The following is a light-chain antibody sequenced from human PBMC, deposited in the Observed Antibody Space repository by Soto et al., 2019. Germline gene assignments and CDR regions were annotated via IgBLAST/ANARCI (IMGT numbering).Light chain of an antibody. Sequence: EIVLTQSPATLSLSPGERATLSCRASQSVSSYLAWYQQKPGQAPRLLIYDASNRATGIPARFSGSGSGTDFTLTISSLAPADFAVYYCQRRSNWPISFGQGTRLEI. V-gene: IGKV3-11*01. CDR3: QRRSNWPIS. J-gene: IGKJ5*01. CDR2: DAS. CDR1: QSVSSY.